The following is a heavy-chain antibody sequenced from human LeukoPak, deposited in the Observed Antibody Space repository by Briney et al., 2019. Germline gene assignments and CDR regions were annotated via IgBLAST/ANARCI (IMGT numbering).Heavy chain of an antibody. CDR1: GFTFSNNW. Sequence: PGGSLRLSCAASGFTFSNNWMTCVRRAPGKGLEWVASVKKDASEKYYVDSVKGRFTISRDNAKNSLYLQMNSLRAEDTAVYYCATAYEPLAAASGPFDYWGQGTLVTVSS. V-gene: IGHV3-7*03. J-gene: IGHJ4*02. CDR2: VKKDASEK. CDR3: ATAYEPLAAASGPFDY. D-gene: IGHD6-13*01.